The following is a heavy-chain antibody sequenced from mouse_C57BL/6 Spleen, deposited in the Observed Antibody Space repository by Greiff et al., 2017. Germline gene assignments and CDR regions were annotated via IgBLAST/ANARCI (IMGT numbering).Heavy chain of an antibody. CDR2: LYPGSGST. J-gene: IGHJ2*01. CDR1: GYTFTSYW. V-gene: IGHV1-55*01. D-gene: IGHD2-4*01. Sequence: VQLQQPGAELVKPGASVKMSCKASGYTFTSYWITWVKQRPGQGLGWIGDLYPGSGSTNYNEQFKSKATLTVDTTSSTAYMKLSSLTSEDSAVYYCARNDYEDYVDDGGQGTTLTVSS. CDR3: ARNDYEDYVDD.